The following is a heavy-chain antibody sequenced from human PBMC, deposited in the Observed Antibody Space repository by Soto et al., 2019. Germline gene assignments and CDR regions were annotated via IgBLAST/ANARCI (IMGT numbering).Heavy chain of an antibody. CDR1: GFTFSSYD. J-gene: IGHJ4*02. V-gene: IGHV3-30*18. D-gene: IGHD4-4*01. Sequence: QVQLVESGGGVVRPGRSLRLSCAASGFTFSSYDMHWVRQAPGKGLEWVAVISYEVINKYYADSVKGRFTISRDNSKNTLYLQMNSLRAEDTAVYYCAKNSDYSGFDYWGQGTLVTVSS. CDR3: AKNSDYSGFDY. CDR2: ISYEVINK.